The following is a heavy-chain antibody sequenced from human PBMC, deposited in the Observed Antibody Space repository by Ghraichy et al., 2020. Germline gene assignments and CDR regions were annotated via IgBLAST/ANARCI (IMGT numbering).Heavy chain of an antibody. CDR1: GYTFTSYE. CDR3: ARVEMATLTV. V-gene: IGHV1-8*01. CDR2: LNPNSGNT. J-gene: IGHJ4*02. D-gene: IGHD5-24*01. Sequence: ASVKVSCKASGYTFTSYEINWVLQATGQGLEWMGWLNPNSGNTGYAQKFQGRVTMTRNTSISTAYMDLSSLRSEDTAVYYCARVEMATLTVWGQGTLDTVSS.